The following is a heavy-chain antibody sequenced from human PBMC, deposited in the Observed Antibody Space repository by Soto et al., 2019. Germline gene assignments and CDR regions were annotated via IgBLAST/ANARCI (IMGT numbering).Heavy chain of an antibody. V-gene: IGHV1-8*01. CDR3: ARDGTRDVLRFLEWFEVFDS. CDR1: GYTFTSYD. J-gene: IGHJ5*01. CDR2: MNPNSGNT. D-gene: IGHD3-3*01. Sequence: GASVKVSCKASGYTFTSYDINWVRQATGRGLEWMGWMNPNSGNTGYAQKFQGRVTMTRNTSISTAYMELSSLRSEDTAVYYCARDGTRDVLRFLEWFEVFDSWGQGTLVTVSS.